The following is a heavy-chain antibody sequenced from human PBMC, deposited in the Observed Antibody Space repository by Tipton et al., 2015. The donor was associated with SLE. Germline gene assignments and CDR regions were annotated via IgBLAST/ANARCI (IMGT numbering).Heavy chain of an antibody. CDR1: GGTFSSYA. CDR3: ARETINWSPGRYYYGMDV. V-gene: IGHV1-18*01. Sequence: QLVQSGAEVKKPGSSVKVSCKASGGTFSSYAISWVRQAPGQGLEWMGWISAYNGNTNYAQKLQGRVTMTTDTSTSTAYMELRSLRSDDTAVYYCARETINWSPGRYYYGMDVWGQGTTVTVSS. CDR2: ISAYNGNT. J-gene: IGHJ6*02. D-gene: IGHD7-27*01.